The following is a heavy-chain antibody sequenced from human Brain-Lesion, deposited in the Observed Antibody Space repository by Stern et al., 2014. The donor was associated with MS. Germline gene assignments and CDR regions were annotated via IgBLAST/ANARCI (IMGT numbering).Heavy chain of an antibody. CDR3: ARAYYYDTSGDSDAFNI. Sequence: QVQLVQSGPGLVKPSQTLSLTCTVSGASISSGTYFWTWIRQPAGKGLEWIGRISTSGSTTYNPSLKSRVTISLDTPKKEFSLKLSSVTAADTAVYYCARAYYYDTSGDSDAFNIWGQGTQVTVSS. D-gene: IGHD3-22*01. CDR1: GASISSGTYF. V-gene: IGHV4-61*02. CDR2: ISTSGST. J-gene: IGHJ3*02.